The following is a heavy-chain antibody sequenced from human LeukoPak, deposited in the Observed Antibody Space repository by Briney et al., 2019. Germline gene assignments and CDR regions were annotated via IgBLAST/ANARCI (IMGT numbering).Heavy chain of an antibody. D-gene: IGHD5-24*01. Sequence: KPSETLLFTCTVSGGSISSGRYYWGWTRQPPGKGLEWIGSICYSGSTYYNPSLKSRVTISVDTSKNQFSLRLNSVTAADTAVYYCARGVYRYNYRNFDQWVQGTRVTVSS. CDR2: ICYSGST. CDR3: ARGVYRYNYRNFDQ. J-gene: IGHJ5*02. V-gene: IGHV4-39*01. CDR1: GGSISSGRYY.